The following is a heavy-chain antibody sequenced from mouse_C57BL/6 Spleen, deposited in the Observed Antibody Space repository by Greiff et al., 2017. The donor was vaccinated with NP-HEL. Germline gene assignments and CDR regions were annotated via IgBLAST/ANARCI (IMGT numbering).Heavy chain of an antibody. D-gene: IGHD2-1*01. J-gene: IGHJ2*01. CDR2: IYPGDGDT. V-gene: IGHV1-82*01. CDR1: GYAFSSSW. CDR3: ARLGDGNSYYFDY. Sequence: QVQLQQSGPELVKPGASVKISCKASGYAFSSSWMNWVKQRPGKGLEWIGRIYPGDGDTNYNGKFKGKATLTADKSSSTAYMQLSSLTSEDSAVYFCARLGDGNSYYFDYWGQGTTLTVSS.